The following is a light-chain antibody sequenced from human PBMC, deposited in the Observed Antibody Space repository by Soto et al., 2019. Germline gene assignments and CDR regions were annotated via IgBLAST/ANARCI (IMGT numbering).Light chain of an antibody. J-gene: IGKJ1*01. CDR2: DAS. Sequence: AIQLTQSPSSLSASVGDRVTITCRASQGISSALAWYQQKPGKAPKLLIYDASSLESGVPSRFSGSGSGTHFTLTISSLQPEDFATYYCQQFNSYLTWTFGQGTKVEIK. CDR3: QQFNSYLTWT. CDR1: QGISSA. V-gene: IGKV1-13*02.